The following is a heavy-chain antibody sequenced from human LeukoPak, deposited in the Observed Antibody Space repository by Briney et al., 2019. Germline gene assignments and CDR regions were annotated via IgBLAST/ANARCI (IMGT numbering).Heavy chain of an antibody. J-gene: IGHJ6*04. CDR1: GFTFSSHG. CDR2: INWNGGST. D-gene: IGHD3-10*02. CDR3: AELGITMIGGV. Sequence: PGGSLRLSCVASGFTFSSHGMNWVRQAPGKGLEWVSGINWNGGSTGYADSVKGRFTISRDNAKNSLYLQMNSLRAEDTAVYYCAELGITMIGGVWGKGTTVTISS. V-gene: IGHV3-20*04.